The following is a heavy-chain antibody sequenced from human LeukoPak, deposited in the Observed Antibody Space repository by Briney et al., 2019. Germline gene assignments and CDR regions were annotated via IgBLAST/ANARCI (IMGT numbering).Heavy chain of an antibody. J-gene: IGHJ4*02. V-gene: IGHV1-8*03. CDR2: MNPNSGNT. CDR1: GDTFTSYD. Sequence: ASVKVSCKASGDTFTSYDINWVRQATGQGLEWMGWMNPNSGNTGYAQKFQGRVTITRNTSISTAYMELSSLRSEDTAVYYCARTLYDSSGYYFAYWGQGTLVTVSS. CDR3: ARTLYDSSGYYFAY. D-gene: IGHD3-22*01.